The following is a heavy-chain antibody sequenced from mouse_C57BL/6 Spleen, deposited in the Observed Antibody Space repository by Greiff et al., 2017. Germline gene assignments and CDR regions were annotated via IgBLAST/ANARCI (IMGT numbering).Heavy chain of an antibody. D-gene: IGHD1-1*01. CDR2: FYPGSGSI. V-gene: IGHV1-62-2*01. J-gene: IGHJ2*01. CDR3: ARHGRNYYGSSPHFDY. CDR1: GYTFTEYT. Sequence: VMLVESGAELVKPGASVKLSCKASGYTFTEYTIHWVKQRSGQGLEWIGWFYPGSGSIKYNEKFKDKATLTADKSSSTVYMELSRLTSEDSAVYFCARHGRNYYGSSPHFDYWGQGTTLTVSS.